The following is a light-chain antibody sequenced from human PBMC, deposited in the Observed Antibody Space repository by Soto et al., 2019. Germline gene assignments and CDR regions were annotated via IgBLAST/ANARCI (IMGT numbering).Light chain of an antibody. CDR1: QSVSSY. CDR3: QQYYNWPT. CDR2: GAS. J-gene: IGKJ4*01. Sequence: EIVMTQSPATLSVSPGERATISCRASQSVSSYLAWYQQKPGQAPRLLINGASTRATGIPARFSGSGSETEFILTISSLQSEDFAVYYCQQYYNWPTFGGGTKVDIK. V-gene: IGKV3-15*01.